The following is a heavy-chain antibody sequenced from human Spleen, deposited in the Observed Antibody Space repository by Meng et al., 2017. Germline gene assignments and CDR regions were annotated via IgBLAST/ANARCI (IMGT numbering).Heavy chain of an antibody. CDR2: ISGSGETT. D-gene: IGHD3-9*01. J-gene: IGHJ5*01. CDR3: AKVKLRYFDWFDS. V-gene: IGHV3-23*01. Sequence: GESLKISCAASGFTFTKNAMTWVRQAPGRGLEWVSFISGSGETTYFADSVKGRFTISRDNSKNTLYLQMNSLRAGDTAVYYCAKVKLRYFDWFDSWGQGTLVTVSS. CDR1: GFTFTKNA.